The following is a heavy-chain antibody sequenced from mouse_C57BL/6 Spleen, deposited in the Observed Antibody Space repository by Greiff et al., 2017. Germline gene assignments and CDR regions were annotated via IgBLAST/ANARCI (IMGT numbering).Heavy chain of an antibody. CDR2: INPYNGDT. CDR3: ARYDYYVDY. CDR1: GYSFTGYF. Sequence: VQLKQSGPELVQPGDSVKISCKASGYSFTGYFMNWVMQSHGKSLEWIGRINPYNGDTFYNQKFKGKATLTVDKSASTAHMELRSLTSEDSAVYYCARYDYYVDYWGQGTTLTVSS. D-gene: IGHD2-4*01. V-gene: IGHV1-20*01. J-gene: IGHJ2*01.